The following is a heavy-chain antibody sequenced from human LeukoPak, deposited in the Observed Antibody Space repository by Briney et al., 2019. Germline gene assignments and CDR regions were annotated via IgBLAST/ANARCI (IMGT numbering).Heavy chain of an antibody. D-gene: IGHD3-10*01. CDR3: ARDPPGSGSYLDY. V-gene: IGHV4-59*01. CDR1: GDSITTYY. J-gene: IGHJ4*02. Sequence: PSETLSLTCTVSGDSITTYYWTWVRQPPGKGLEYIGYVYYTEITNYNPSLKSRVTISLDTSKNQFSLKLTSVTAADTAVYYCARDPPGSGSYLDYWGQGTLVTVSS. CDR2: VYYTEIT.